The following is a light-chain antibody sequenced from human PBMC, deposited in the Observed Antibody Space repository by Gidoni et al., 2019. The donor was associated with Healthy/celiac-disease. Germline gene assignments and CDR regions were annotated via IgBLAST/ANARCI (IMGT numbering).Light chain of an antibody. CDR3: QQYNSYSET. J-gene: IGKJ1*01. CDR2: DAS. Sequence: DIQMTQSPSTLSASVRDRVTITCRASQSISSWLAWYQQKPGKAPKLLLYDASSLESGVTSRFSGSGSGTEFTLTISSLQPDDFATYYCQQYNSYSETFXQXTKVEIK. CDR1: QSISSW. V-gene: IGKV1-5*01.